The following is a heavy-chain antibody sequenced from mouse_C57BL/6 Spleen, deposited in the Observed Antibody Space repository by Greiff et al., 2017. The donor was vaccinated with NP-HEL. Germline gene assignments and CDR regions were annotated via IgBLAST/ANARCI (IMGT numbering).Heavy chain of an antibody. V-gene: IGHV5-6*02. J-gene: IGHJ2*01. CDR2: ISSGGSYT. D-gene: IGHD2-5*01. Sequence: EVRLVESGGDLVKPGGSLKLSCAASGFTFSSYGMSWVRQTPDKRLEWVATISSGGSYTYYPDSVKGRFTISRDNAKNTLYLQMSSLKSEDTAMYYCARQGIVTTPFDYWGQGTTLTVSS. CDR3: ARQGIVTTPFDY. CDR1: GFTFSSYG.